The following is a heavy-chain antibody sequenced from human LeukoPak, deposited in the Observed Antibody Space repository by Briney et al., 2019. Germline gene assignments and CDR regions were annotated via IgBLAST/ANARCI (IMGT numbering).Heavy chain of an antibody. D-gene: IGHD2-2*02. CDR2: FDPEDGET. J-gene: IGHJ3*02. CDR3: ATDCSSTSCYNVDAFDI. CDR1: GYTLTELS. Sequence: VASVKVSCKVSGYTLTELSTHWVRQAPGKGLEWMGGFDPEDGETIYAQKFQGRVTMTEDTSTDTAYMELSSLRSEDTAVYYCATDCSSTSCYNVDAFDIWGQGTMVTVSS. V-gene: IGHV1-24*01.